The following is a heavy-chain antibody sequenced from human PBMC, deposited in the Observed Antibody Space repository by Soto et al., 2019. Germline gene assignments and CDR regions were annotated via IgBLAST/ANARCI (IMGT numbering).Heavy chain of an antibody. D-gene: IGHD3-16*01. CDR1: GFTFSNAW. CDR3: TTAGGSRRYYGMDV. V-gene: IGHV3-15*01. J-gene: IGHJ6*02. CDR2: IKSKTDGGTT. Sequence: GSLRLSCAASGFTFSNAWMSWVRQAPGKGLEWVGRIKSKTDGGTTDYAAPVKGRFTISRDDSKNTLYLQMNSLKTEDTAVYYCTTAGGSRRYYGMDVWGQGTTVTVSS.